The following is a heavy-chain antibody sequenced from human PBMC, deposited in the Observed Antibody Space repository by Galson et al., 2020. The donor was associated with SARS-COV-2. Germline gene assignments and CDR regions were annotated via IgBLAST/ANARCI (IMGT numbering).Heavy chain of an antibody. CDR2: INHSVNR. J-gene: IGHJ5*02. V-gene: IGHV4-34*01. D-gene: IGHD3-10*01. CDR3: ARGLPRFYGTVRVDNGFDP. CDR1: GGSFSDSY. Sequence: SQTLSLTCAVFGGSFSDSYWCWIRPPPGKGLQWIGEINHSVNRNFTPSLTSRVSMSIDTAKTQFSLKMKSVTAADTAVYYCARGLPRFYGTVRVDNGFDPWGQGTLGTGSS.